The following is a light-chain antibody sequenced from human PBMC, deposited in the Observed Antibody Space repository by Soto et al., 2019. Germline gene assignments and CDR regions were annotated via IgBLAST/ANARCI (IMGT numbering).Light chain of an antibody. CDR1: QSVSSSY. CDR3: QQYGSSPQT. CDR2: GAS. Sequence: EIVLTQSPGTLSLSPGERATLSCRASQSVSSSYLAWYQQKPGQAPRLLIYGASSRATGIPDRLSGSGSGTDFTLTISRLEPEDFAVYYCQQYGSSPQTFGGGTKVEIK. J-gene: IGKJ4*01. V-gene: IGKV3-20*01.